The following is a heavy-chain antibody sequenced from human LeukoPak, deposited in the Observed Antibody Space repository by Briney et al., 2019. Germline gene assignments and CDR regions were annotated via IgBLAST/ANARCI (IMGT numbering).Heavy chain of an antibody. CDR2: IYYSGST. Sequence: SETLSLTCTVSGGSISSGDYYWSWIRQPPGKGLEWIGYIYYSGSTYYNPSLKSRVTISVDTSKNQFSLKLSSVTAADTAVYYCARETNYDFWSGYYTPLNWFDPWGQGTLVTVSS. V-gene: IGHV4-30-4*08. D-gene: IGHD3-3*01. J-gene: IGHJ5*02. CDR3: ARETNYDFWSGYYTPLNWFDP. CDR1: GGSISSGDYY.